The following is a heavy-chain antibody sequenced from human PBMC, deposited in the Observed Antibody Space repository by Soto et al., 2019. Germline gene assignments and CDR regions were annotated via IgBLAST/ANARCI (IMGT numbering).Heavy chain of an antibody. CDR1: GGSISSGGYY. V-gene: IGHV4-31*03. J-gene: IGHJ6*02. D-gene: IGHD3-10*01. CDR3: ARARGGSGSYYPYYYYGMDV. CDR2: IYYSGST. Sequence: PSETLSLTCTVSGGSISSGGYYWSWIRQHPGKGLEWIGYIYYSGSTYYNPSLKSRVTISVDTSKNQFSLKLSSVTAADTAVYYCARARGGSGSYYPYYYYGMDVWGQGTTVTVSS.